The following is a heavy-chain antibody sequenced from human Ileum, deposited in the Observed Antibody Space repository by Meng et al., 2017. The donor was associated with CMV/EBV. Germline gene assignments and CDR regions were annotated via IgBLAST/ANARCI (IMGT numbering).Heavy chain of an antibody. Sequence: QVHLQESGPGLVKPSETLSLTCSVSNGSSNIYYWSWLRQSPGKGLEFIAYISSSGDTNYNPPLRSRVAISIDTTKEHFSLRLTSVTAADTAVYYCARAHVIPNGNYMFDYWGQGALVTVSS. V-gene: IGHV4-4*08. CDR2: ISSSGDT. J-gene: IGHJ4*02. CDR1: NGSSNIYY. CDR3: ARAHVIPNGNYMFDY. D-gene: IGHD1-7*01.